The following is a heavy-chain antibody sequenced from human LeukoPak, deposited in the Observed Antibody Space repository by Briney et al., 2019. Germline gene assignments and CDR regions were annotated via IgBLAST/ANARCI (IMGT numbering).Heavy chain of an antibody. Sequence: GASVKVSCKASGYTFSSYHIHWLRQAPGQGLEWMGWIIPNTGITNYAQKFQGRVTMTRDTSISTFYMDLSRLRSDDAAVYYCAKTSDFWSGFDSWGQGTLVTVAS. V-gene: IGHV1-2*02. CDR3: AKTSDFWSGFDS. CDR1: GYTFSSYH. D-gene: IGHD3-3*01. CDR2: IIPNTGIT. J-gene: IGHJ4*02.